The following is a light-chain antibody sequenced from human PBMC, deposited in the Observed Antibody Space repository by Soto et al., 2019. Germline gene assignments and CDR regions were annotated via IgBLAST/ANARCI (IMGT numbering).Light chain of an antibody. V-gene: IGLV8-61*01. Sequence: QAVVTQEPSFSVSPGGTVTLTCVLSSGSVSTSYYPSWYQKTPGQAPRTLIYSTNTRSSWVLDRFSGSILVNKAALTITGAQADDESDYYCVLYLVIGFWSWVFGGGTKLTVL. J-gene: IGLJ3*02. CDR1: SGSVSTSYY. CDR2: STN. CDR3: VLYLVIGFWSWV.